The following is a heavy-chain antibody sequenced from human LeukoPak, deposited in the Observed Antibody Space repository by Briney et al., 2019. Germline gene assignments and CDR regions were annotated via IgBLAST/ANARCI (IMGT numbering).Heavy chain of an antibody. J-gene: IGHJ6*02. CDR1: DFTFDSAW. V-gene: IGHV3-15*01. Sequence: PGGSLRLSCAASDFTFDSAWMSWVRQAPGKGLEWVGRIKSNTAGGTTEYAAPVKARFTISRDDSKNTLYLQMNSLKPEDTAVYYCTTDLMDVWGQGTLVTVSS. CDR2: IKSNTAGGTT. CDR3: TTDLMDV.